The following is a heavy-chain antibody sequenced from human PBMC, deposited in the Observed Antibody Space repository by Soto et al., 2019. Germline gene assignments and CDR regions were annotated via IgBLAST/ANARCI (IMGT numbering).Heavy chain of an antibody. J-gene: IGHJ4*02. CDR3: ARGYSSDLTPGNLDY. Sequence: RASVKVSCKACGYTFTSYAMHWVRQAPGQRLEWMGWINAGNGNTKYSQKFQGRVTITRDTSASTAYMELSSLRSEDTAVYYCARGYSSDLTPGNLDYWAREPWSPSPQ. D-gene: IGHD6-25*01. V-gene: IGHV1-3*01. CDR1: GYTFTSYA. CDR2: INAGNGNT.